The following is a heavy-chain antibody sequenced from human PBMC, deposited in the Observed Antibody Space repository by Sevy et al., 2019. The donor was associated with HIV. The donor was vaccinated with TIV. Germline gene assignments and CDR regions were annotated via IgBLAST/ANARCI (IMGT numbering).Heavy chain of an antibody. CDR2: VHQSGST. J-gene: IGHJ6*02. CDR3: ARIQQVVNYYNYYGLDV. CDR1: GGSLSGYY. V-gene: IGHV4-34*01. Sequence: SETLSLTCSVYGGSLSGYYWSWIRQSPGRGLEWIGEVHQSGSTNYNPSFKSRVTMSVDTSKNQFSLNLRSVTAADAAVYYCARIQQVVNYYNYYGLDVWGQGTTVTVSS. D-gene: IGHD6-13*01.